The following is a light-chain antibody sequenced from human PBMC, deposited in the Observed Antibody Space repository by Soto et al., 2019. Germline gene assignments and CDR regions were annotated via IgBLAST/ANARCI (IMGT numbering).Light chain of an antibody. CDR2: STN. J-gene: IGLJ3*02. V-gene: IGLV8-61*01. CDR1: SGSVSTSYY. Sequence: QAVVTQEPSFSVSPGRTVTLTCGLSSGSVSTSYYPSWYHQTPGQAPRTLIYSTNTRSSGVPDRFSGSILGNKAALTITGAQADDESDYYCALYMGSGIWVFGGGTKVTVL. CDR3: ALYMGSGIWV.